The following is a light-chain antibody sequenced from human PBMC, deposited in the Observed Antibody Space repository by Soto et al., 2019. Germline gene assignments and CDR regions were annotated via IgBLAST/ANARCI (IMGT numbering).Light chain of an antibody. CDR3: GMWDSSLSVVV. J-gene: IGLJ2*01. CDR1: SSNI. V-gene: IGLV1-51*01. CDR2: DNN. Sequence: QSVLTQPPSVSAAPGQKVTISCSGSSSNIVSWYQQLPGTAPKLLIYDNNKRPSGIPDQFSGSKSGTSATLGITGLQTGDEADYYCGMWDSSLSVVVFGGGTKVTVL.